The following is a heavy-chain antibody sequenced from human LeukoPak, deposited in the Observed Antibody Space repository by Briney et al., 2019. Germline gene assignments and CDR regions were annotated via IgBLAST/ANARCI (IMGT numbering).Heavy chain of an antibody. CDR2: VSTSGGST. J-gene: IGHJ4*02. Sequence: PGGSLRLSCAASGFTFSTYWMSWVRQVPGKGLEWVSTVSTSGGSTYYADSVKGRFTISRDNSKNTQYLQMNSLRAEDTAIYYCLGYCSGGRCYSGGHWGQGTLVTVSS. D-gene: IGHD2-15*01. CDR1: GFTFSTYW. CDR3: LGYCSGGRCYSGGH. V-gene: IGHV3-23*01.